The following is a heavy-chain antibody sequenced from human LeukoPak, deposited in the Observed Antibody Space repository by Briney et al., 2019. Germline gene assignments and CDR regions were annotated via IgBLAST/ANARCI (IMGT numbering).Heavy chain of an antibody. CDR1: GGSFSGYY. Sequence: PSETLSLTCAVYGGSFSGYYWSWIRQPPGKGLEWIGEINHSGSTNYNPSLKSRVTISVDTSENQFSLKLSSVTAADTAVYYCASLSTAYYYDSSGYSRGAHDYWGQGTLVTVSS. D-gene: IGHD3-22*01. J-gene: IGHJ4*02. V-gene: IGHV4-34*01. CDR3: ASLSTAYYYDSSGYSRGAHDY. CDR2: INHSGST.